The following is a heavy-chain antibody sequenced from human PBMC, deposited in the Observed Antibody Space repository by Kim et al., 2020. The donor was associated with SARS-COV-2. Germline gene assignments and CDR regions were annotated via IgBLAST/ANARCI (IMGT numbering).Heavy chain of an antibody. CDR1: GGSISSSDYF. Sequence: SETLSLTCIVSGGSISSSDYFWGWIRQPPGKGLDWIGSIYYSGRTYYNPSLKSRVTMSIDTPENQFSLKLSPVTAADTAVYYCARSRSKLLLKPYHFDYWGRGTMVTVSS. D-gene: IGHD1-26*01. CDR3: ARSRSKLLLKPYHFDY. CDR2: IYYSGRT. V-gene: IGHV4-39*01. J-gene: IGHJ4*02.